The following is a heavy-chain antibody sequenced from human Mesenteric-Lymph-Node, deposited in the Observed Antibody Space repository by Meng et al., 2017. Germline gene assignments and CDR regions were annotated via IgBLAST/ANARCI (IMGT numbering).Heavy chain of an antibody. CDR2: ISSSSAFI. CDR1: RFTFSNSS. CDR3: ARRYCSGGSCYYYYYGMDV. Sequence: GGSLRLSCAASRFTFSNSSMNWVRQAPGKGLEWISSISSSSAFIYYADSVKGRFTISRDNAKNSLYLQMNSLRAEDTAVYYCARRYCSGGSCYYYYYGMDVWGQGTTVTVSS. V-gene: IGHV3-21*04. D-gene: IGHD2-15*01. J-gene: IGHJ6*02.